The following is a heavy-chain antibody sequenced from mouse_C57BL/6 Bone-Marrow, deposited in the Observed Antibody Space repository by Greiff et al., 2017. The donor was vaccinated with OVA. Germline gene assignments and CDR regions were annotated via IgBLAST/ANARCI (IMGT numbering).Heavy chain of an antibody. J-gene: IGHJ4*01. CDR1: GFTFSDFY. Sequence: EVKLVESGGGLVQPGGSLKLSCAASGFTFSDFYMYWIRQTPEKRLEWVAYISNGGGSTYYPDTVKGRFTISRDNAKNTLYLQTGRLKPEDTAMYYCARHDAMDYWGQGTSVTVSS. CDR2: ISNGGGST. CDR3: ARHDAMDY. V-gene: IGHV5-12*01.